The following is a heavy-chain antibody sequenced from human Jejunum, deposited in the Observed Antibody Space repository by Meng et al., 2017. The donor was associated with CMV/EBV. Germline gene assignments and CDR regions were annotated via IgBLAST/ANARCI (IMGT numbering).Heavy chain of an antibody. V-gene: IGHV4-39*07. Sequence: QLQLQESGPGLVKPSETVSLTCTVSGDSVSSSSYYWGFFRQPPGKGLEWLGSIYYRGSTYYNPSLKSRVTISLDTSKNQFSLNLGSVTAADTAVYYCVRGSGMDYTAFDYWGQGTMVTVSS. CDR2: IYYRGST. CDR3: VRGSGMDYTAFDY. D-gene: IGHD3-3*01. CDR1: GDSVSSSSYY. J-gene: IGHJ4*02.